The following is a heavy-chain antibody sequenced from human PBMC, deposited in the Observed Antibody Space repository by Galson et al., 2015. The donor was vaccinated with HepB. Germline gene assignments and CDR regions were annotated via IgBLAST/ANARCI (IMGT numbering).Heavy chain of an antibody. J-gene: IGHJ6*02. CDR2: ISYDGSNK. CDR3: ASPWFFSEPYYGMDV. Sequence: SLRLSCAASGFTFSSYAMHWVRQAPGKGLEWVAVISYDGSNKYYADSVKGRFTISRDNSKNTLYLQMNSLRAEDTAVYYCASPWFFSEPYYGMDVWGQGTTVTVSS. V-gene: IGHV3-30-3*01. D-gene: IGHD3-10*01. CDR1: GFTFSSYA.